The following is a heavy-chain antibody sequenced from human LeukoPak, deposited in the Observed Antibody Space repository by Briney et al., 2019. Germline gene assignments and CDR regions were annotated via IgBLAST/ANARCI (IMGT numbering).Heavy chain of an antibody. V-gene: IGHV1-2*02. CDR2: INPNSGGT. Sequence: ASVKVSCKASGYTFTGYYMHWVRQVPGQGLEWMGWINPNSGGTNYAQKFQGRVTMTRDTSISTAYMELSRLRSDDTAVYYCAKASGYITGDFDYWGQGTLVTVSS. CDR1: GYTFTGYY. CDR3: AKASGYITGDFDY. J-gene: IGHJ4*02. D-gene: IGHD3-3*01.